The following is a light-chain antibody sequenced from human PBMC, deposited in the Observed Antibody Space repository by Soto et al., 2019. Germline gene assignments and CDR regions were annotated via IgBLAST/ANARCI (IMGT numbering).Light chain of an antibody. J-gene: IGKJ3*01. Sequence: EIVMTQSLATLSVSPGERATLSCRASESVSSNLAWYQQKPGQAPRLLIHGASTRATGIPARFSGSGSGTEFTLTISSLQSGDSAVYYCQQYKNWLFTFGPGTKVAIK. CDR1: ESVSSN. CDR2: GAS. CDR3: QQYKNWLFT. V-gene: IGKV3-15*01.